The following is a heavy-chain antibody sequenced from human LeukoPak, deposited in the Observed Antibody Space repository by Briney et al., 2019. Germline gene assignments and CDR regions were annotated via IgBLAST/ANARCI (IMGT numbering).Heavy chain of an antibody. J-gene: IGHJ5*01. D-gene: IGHD3-10*01. V-gene: IGHV3-23*01. CDR3: AKDASYYYGSGSFQNWFDS. Sequence: PGGSLRLSCAASGFTFSSFAMNWVRQAPGKGLEWVSTISGSDGSTYCADSVKGRFTISRDNSKNTLYLQMNSLRADDTAIYYCAKDASYYYGSGSFQNWFDSWGQGSLITVSS. CDR1: GFTFSSFA. CDR2: ISGSDGST.